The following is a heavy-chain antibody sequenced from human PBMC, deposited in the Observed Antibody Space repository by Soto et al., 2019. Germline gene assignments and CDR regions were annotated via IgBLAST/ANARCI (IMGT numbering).Heavy chain of an antibody. D-gene: IGHD3-3*01. CDR3: ARDPDVKTYYDFWSRYRQLAY. Sequence: GGSPRLSCAASGFTFSSYGMHWVRQAPGKGLEWVAVIWYDGSNKYYADSVKGRFTISRDNSKNTLYLQMNSLRAEDTAVYYCARDPDVKTYYDFWSRYRQLAYWGQGTLVTVSS. V-gene: IGHV3-33*01. CDR1: GFTFSSYG. J-gene: IGHJ4*02. CDR2: IWYDGSNK.